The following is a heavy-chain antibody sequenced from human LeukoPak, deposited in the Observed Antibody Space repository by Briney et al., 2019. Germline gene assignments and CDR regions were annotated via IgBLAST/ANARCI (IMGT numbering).Heavy chain of an antibody. J-gene: IGHJ4*02. CDR3: ARVMYYYHSSGSIAVYYFDY. CDR1: GFTFCSHW. V-gene: IGHV3-74*01. Sequence: AGGSLRLSCAASGFTFCSHWMHWVRHAPGKGLVWVSRINSDGSTTSYADSVKGRFTISRDNAKNTLYLQMNSLRAEDTAVYYCARVMYYYHSSGSIAVYYFDYWGQGTLVTVSS. CDR2: INSDGSTT. D-gene: IGHD3-22*01.